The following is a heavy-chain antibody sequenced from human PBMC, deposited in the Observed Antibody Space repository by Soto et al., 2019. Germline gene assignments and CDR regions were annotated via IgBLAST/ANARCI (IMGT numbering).Heavy chain of an antibody. Sequence: SETLSLTCAVYGGSFSGYYWSWIRQPPGKGLEWIGEINHSGSTNYNPSLKSRVTISVDTSKNQFSLKLSSVTAADTAVYYCARGYYDFWSGYLVPWGQGTLVTLSS. J-gene: IGHJ5*02. CDR3: ARGYYDFWSGYLVP. CDR2: INHSGST. CDR1: GGSFSGYY. D-gene: IGHD3-3*01. V-gene: IGHV4-34*01.